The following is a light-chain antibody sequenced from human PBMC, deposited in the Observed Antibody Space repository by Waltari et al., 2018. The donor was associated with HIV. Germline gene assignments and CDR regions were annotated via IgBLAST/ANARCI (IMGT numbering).Light chain of an antibody. V-gene: IGKV1-5*03. CDR2: QAS. J-gene: IGKJ1*01. CDR1: PNVGAF. CDR3: HQYASFSGT. Sequence: DIRLTQSPSTLSASAGDRVAITCRAGPNVGAFLAWYQQKPGKPPKLLIYQASILEGGVPSRFSGSVSGSDFTLTINGLQSDDFATYYYHQYASFSGTFGQGTKVEL.